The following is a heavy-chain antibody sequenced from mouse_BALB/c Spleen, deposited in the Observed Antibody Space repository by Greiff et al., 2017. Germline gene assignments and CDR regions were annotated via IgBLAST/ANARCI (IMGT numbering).Heavy chain of an antibody. J-gene: IGHJ4*01. V-gene: IGHV2-2*02. D-gene: IGHD4-1*01. CDR2: IWSGGST. CDR3: ARNELGRYYYAMDY. CDR1: GFSLTSYG. Sequence: QVHVKQSGPGLVQPSQSLSITCTVSGFSLTSYGVHWVRQSPGKGLEWLGVIWSGGSTDYNAAFISRLSISKDNSKSQVFFKMNSLQANDTAIYYCARNELGRYYYAMDYWGQGTSVTVSS.